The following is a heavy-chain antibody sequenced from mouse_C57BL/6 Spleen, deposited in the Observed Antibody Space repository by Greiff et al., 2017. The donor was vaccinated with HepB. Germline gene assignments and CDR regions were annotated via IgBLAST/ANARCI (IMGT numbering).Heavy chain of an antibody. V-gene: IGHV1-9*01. Sequence: QVQLKESGAELMKPGASVKLSCKATGYTFTGYWIEWVKQRPGHGLEWIGEILPGSGSTNYNEKFKGKATFTADTSSNTAYMQLSSLTTEDSAIYYCAISDYYDYDGFAYWGQGTLVTVSA. CDR1: GYTFTGYW. J-gene: IGHJ3*01. D-gene: IGHD2-4*01. CDR2: ILPGSGST. CDR3: AISDYYDYDGFAY.